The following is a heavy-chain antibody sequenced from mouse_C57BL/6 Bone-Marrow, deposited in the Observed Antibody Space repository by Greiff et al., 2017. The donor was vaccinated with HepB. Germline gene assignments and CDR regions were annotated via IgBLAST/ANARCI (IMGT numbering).Heavy chain of an antibody. CDR2: IDPETGGT. V-gene: IGHV1-15*01. D-gene: IGHD1-1*01. CDR3: ARGRSSWFAY. Sequence: VQLQQSGAELVRPGASVTLSCKASGYTFTDYEMHWVKQTPVHGLEWIGAIDPETGGTAYNQKFKGKSTLTVDKSSSTAYMQLSSLTSEDSAVYYCARGRSSWFAYWGQGTLVTVSA. J-gene: IGHJ3*01. CDR1: GYTFTDYE.